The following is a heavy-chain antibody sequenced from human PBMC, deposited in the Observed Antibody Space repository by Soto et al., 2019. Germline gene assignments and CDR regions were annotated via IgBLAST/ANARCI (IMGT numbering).Heavy chain of an antibody. CDR1: GGSISSSSYY. CDR3: ARHEWFGEGLLPFDY. J-gene: IGHJ4*02. D-gene: IGHD3-10*01. Sequence: SETLSLTCTVSGGSISSSSYYWGWIRQPPGKGLEWIGSIYYSGSTYYNPSLKSRVTISVDTSKNQFSLKLSSVTAADTAVYYCARHEWFGEGLLPFDYWGQGTLVTVSS. CDR2: IYYSGST. V-gene: IGHV4-39*01.